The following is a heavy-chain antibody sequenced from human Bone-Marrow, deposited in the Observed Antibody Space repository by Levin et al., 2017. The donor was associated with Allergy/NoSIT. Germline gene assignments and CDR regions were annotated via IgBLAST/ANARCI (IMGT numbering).Heavy chain of an antibody. CDR1: GFTFSSYA. V-gene: IGHV3-23*01. CDR2: ISGSGTST. D-gene: IGHD6-19*01. CDR3: AKGAGWVAGAVALI. Sequence: GGSLRLSCAASGFTFSSYAMSWVRQAPGKGLDWVSAISGSGTSTYYADSVKGGCTISRDNSMTTLYLQMNSLRAEDTAVYYCAKGAGWVAGAVALIWGQGTLVTVSS. J-gene: IGHJ4*02.